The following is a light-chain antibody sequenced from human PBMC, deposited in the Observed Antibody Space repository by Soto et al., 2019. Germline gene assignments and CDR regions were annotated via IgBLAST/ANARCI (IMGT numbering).Light chain of an antibody. CDR3: QQFSTYSRT. J-gene: IGKJ1*01. CDR2: SVS. Sequence: DIQMTQSPSTLSAYVGDRVTITCRASQSVNSWLAGYQQKPGRAPKLLIYSVSNLDSGVPSRFSGSGSGTEFTLTISSRQPDDFATYYCQQFSTYSRTFGQGNKVEMK. V-gene: IGKV1-5*01. CDR1: QSVNSW.